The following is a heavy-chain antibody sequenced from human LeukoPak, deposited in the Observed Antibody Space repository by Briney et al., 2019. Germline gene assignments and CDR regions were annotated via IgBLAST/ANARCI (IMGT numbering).Heavy chain of an antibody. Sequence: PSEALSLTCTVSGGSISSYYWSWIRQPPGKGLEWIGYIYYSGSTNYNPSLKSRVTISVDTSKNQFSLKLSSVTAADTAVYYCERRVDRNYPNDYWGQGTLVTVSS. J-gene: IGHJ4*02. V-gene: IGHV4-59*01. CDR2: IYYSGST. CDR3: ERRVDRNYPNDY. D-gene: IGHD4-11*01. CDR1: GGSISSYY.